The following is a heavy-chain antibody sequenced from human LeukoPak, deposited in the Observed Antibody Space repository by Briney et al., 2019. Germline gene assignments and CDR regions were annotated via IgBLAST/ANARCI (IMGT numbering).Heavy chain of an antibody. CDR1: GFTFSDYG. V-gene: IGHV3-30*02. D-gene: IGHD6-19*01. J-gene: IGHJ6*02. CDR2: IWYNGKKT. CDR3: AKDMGWSYGMDV. Sequence: PGGSLRLSCAASGFTFSDYGMHWVRQAPGKGLEWVASIWYNGKKTDYADSVKGRFTISRDNAKNSLYLQMNSLRAEDTALYYCAKDMGWSYGMDVWGQGTTVTVSS.